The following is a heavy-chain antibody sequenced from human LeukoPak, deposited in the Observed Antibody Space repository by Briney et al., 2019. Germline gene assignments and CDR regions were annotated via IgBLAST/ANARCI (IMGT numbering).Heavy chain of an antibody. CDR1: GFTFSSYG. V-gene: IGHV3-30*18. CDR2: ISYDGSNN. CDR3: AKIPEGGTAGTYFDY. Sequence: GGSLRLSCAASGFTFSSYGMHWVRQAPGKGLDWVAVISYDGSNNNYADSVKGRFTISRDNSKNTLYLQMNSLRVEDTAVYYCAKIPEGGTAGTYFDYWGQGTLVTVSS. D-gene: IGHD1-26*01. J-gene: IGHJ4*02.